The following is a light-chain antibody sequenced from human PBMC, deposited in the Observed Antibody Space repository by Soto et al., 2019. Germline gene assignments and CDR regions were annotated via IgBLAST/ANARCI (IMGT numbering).Light chain of an antibody. CDR1: SSDVGSYNL. Sequence: QSALTQPASVSGSPGQSITISCTGTSSDVGSYNLVSWYQQHPGKAPKLIIYEVSKRPSGVSNRFSGSKSGNTASLTISGLQAEDEWDYYCCSYAVRPFGTGTKVTVL. V-gene: IGLV2-23*02. J-gene: IGLJ1*01. CDR2: EVS. CDR3: CSYAVRP.